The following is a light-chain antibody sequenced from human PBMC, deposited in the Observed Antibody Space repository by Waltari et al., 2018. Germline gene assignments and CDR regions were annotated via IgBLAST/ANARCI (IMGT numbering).Light chain of an antibody. CDR1: SSNVGPYNY. V-gene: IGLV2-11*01. CDR2: VVF. J-gene: IGLJ3*02. CDR3: CSYAGTYRWV. Sequence: QSALTQPRSASAPPGQSVTISCTGTSSNVGPYNYVSWYQQLPGKAPKHTIAVVFKRPSGVPDRFSGSKSGYTASLTISGLQAEDEADYYCCSYAGTYRWVFGGGTKVTVL.